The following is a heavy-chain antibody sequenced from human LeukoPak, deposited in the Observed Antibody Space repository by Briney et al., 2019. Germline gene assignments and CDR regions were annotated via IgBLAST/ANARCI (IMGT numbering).Heavy chain of an antibody. J-gene: IGHJ4*02. Sequence: PSETLSLTCTVSGGSMSSYYWSWIRQPPGKGLEWIGYIYYSGSTNYNPSLKSRVTISVDTSKNQFSLKLSSVTAADTAVYYCARGWGYSSSFEYWGQGTLVTVSS. V-gene: IGHV4-59*01. CDR2: IYYSGST. CDR1: GGSMSSYY. CDR3: ARGWGYSSSFEY. D-gene: IGHD5-18*01.